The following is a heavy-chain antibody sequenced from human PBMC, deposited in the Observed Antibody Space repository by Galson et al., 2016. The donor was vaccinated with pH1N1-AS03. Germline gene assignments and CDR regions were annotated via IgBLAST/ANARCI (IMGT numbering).Heavy chain of an antibody. D-gene: IGHD2-21*01. CDR3: ARARGGEDAWSQDV. Sequence: SLRLSCAASGFTFSSYAMYWVRQAPGKGLEYVSAISGNGVSTYYANSVKGRFTISRDNSKNTLYLQMDSLRVEDTAVYYCARARGGEDAWSQDVWGQGTTVTVSS. CDR2: ISGNGVST. V-gene: IGHV3-64*01. J-gene: IGHJ6*02. CDR1: GFTFSSYA.